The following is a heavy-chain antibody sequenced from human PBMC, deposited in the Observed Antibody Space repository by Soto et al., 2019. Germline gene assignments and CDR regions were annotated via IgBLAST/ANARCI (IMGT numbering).Heavy chain of an antibody. V-gene: IGHV3-66*01. D-gene: IGHD3-10*01. Sequence: PGGSLRLSCAASGFTVSSNYMSRVRQAPGKGLEWVSVIYSGGSTYYADSVKGRFTISRDNSKNTLYLQMNSLRAEDTAVYYCAREALMARHYYGSGSYYRDYWGQGTLVTVSS. J-gene: IGHJ4*02. CDR3: AREALMARHYYGSGSYYRDY. CDR1: GFTVSSNY. CDR2: IYSGGST.